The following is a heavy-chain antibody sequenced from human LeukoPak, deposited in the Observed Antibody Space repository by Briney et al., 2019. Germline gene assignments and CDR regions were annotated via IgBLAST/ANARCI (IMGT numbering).Heavy chain of an antibody. CDR2: NYYSGST. Sequence: SETLSLTCTVSGGSVSRSSYYWGWIRQPPGKGLEWIGSNYYSGSTYYNPSLKSRVTISIDTSKNQFSLKLSSVTAADTAVYYCARDSGYCSGDSCYDYYGMDVWGQGTTVTVSS. V-gene: IGHV4-39*07. J-gene: IGHJ6*02. D-gene: IGHD2-15*01. CDR3: ARDSGYCSGDSCYDYYGMDV. CDR1: GGSVSRSSYY.